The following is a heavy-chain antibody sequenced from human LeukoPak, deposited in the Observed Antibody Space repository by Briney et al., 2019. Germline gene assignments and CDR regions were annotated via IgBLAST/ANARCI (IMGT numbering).Heavy chain of an antibody. D-gene: IGHD6-19*01. J-gene: IGHJ4*02. Sequence: PGGALRLSRAASGFTFSSYGMHWVRQAPRKGLEWVAVIWYNGSNKYYTDSVKGRFPISRDNSKNTLYLQMNSLRAEATAVYYCARVCSSGWYSSTYFDYWGQGTLVTVSS. V-gene: IGHV3-33*01. CDR1: GFTFSSYG. CDR2: IWYNGSNK. CDR3: ARVCSSGWYSSTYFDY.